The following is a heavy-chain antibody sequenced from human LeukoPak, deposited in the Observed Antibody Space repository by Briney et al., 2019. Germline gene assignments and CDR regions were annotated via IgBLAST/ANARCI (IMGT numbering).Heavy chain of an antibody. Sequence: GGSLRLSCAASGFTFSSYGMHWVRQAPGKGLEWVAVISYDGSNKYYADSVKGRFTISRDNSKNTLYLQMNSLRAEDTAVYYCANLGVTTLYYFDYWGQGTLVTVS. CDR1: GFTFSSYG. V-gene: IGHV3-30*18. CDR3: ANLGVTTLYYFDY. J-gene: IGHJ4*02. D-gene: IGHD4-17*01. CDR2: ISYDGSNK.